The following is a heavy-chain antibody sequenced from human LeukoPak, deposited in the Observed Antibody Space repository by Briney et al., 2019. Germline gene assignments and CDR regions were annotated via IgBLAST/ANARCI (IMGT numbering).Heavy chain of an antibody. CDR1: GFTFSSYE. CDR2: ISSSGSTI. J-gene: IGHJ4*02. D-gene: IGHD3-3*01. CDR3: ARVLRFLRYFDY. Sequence: GGSLRLSCAASGFTFSSYEMSWVRQAPGKGLEWVSYISSSGSTIYYADSVKGRFTISRDNAKNSLYLQMNSLRAGDTAVYYCARVLRFLRYFDYWGQGTLVTVSS. V-gene: IGHV3-48*03.